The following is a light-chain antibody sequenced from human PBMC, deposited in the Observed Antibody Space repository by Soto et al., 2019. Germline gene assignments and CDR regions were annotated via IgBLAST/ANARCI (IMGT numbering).Light chain of an antibody. V-gene: IGKV3-20*01. CDR2: GTS. CDR3: QQSDT. Sequence: IVRRQSPATLSVSPGERATLYCGASQRVSGGFLAWYQQKPGQAPRLLIYGTSSRATGIPDRFSGSGSGTDFTLTISRLEPEDFAVYYCQQSDTFGQGTRLEI. CDR1: QRVSGGF. J-gene: IGKJ5*01.